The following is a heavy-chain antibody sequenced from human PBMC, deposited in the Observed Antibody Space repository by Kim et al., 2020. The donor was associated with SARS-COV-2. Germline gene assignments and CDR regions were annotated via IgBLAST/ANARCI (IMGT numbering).Heavy chain of an antibody. V-gene: IGHV3-13*01. Sequence: GGSLRLSCAASGFTFSSYDMHWVRQATGKGLEWVSAIGTAGDTYYPGSVKGRFTISRENAKNSLYLQMNSLRAGDTAVYYCARSLSRDGYTGGLDYWGQGTLVTVSS. J-gene: IGHJ4*02. D-gene: IGHD5-12*01. CDR1: GFTFSSYD. CDR2: IGTAGDT. CDR3: ARSLSRDGYTGGLDY.